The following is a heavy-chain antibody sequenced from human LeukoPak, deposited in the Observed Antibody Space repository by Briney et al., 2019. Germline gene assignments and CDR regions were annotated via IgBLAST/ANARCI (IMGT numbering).Heavy chain of an antibody. D-gene: IGHD5-18*01. V-gene: IGHV3-49*04. J-gene: IGHJ6*04. CDR2: IRSKAYGGTT. Sequence: PGRSLRLSCTGSGFTFGDHAMSWVRQAPGKGLEWVGFIRSKAYGGTTEYAASVQGRFTISRDDSKSIAYLQMNSLKTEDTAFYFCARGPVLLWIHNGMDGWGKGATVSVS. CDR3: ARGPVLLWIHNGMDG. CDR1: GFTFGDHA.